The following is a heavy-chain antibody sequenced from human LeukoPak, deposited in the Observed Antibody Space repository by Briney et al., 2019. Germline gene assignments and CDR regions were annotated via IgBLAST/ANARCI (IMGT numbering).Heavy chain of an antibody. CDR2: IIPIFGTA. CDR3: AREGTGYYGSGSYRALDY. CDR1: GGTFSSYA. V-gene: IGHV1-69*13. J-gene: IGHJ4*02. D-gene: IGHD3-10*01. Sequence: ASVKVSCKASGGTFSSYAISWVRQAPGQGLEWMGGIIPIFGTANYAQKFQGRVTITADESTSTVYMELSSLRSEDTAVYYCAREGTGYYGSGSYRALDYWGQGTLVTVSS.